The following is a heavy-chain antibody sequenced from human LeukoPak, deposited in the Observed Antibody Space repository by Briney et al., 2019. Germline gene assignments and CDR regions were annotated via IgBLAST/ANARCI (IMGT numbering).Heavy chain of an antibody. V-gene: IGHV4-4*02. D-gene: IGHD3-16*01. CDR1: GGSITSNNW. CDR2: IHHSGKT. Sequence: SETLSLTCTVSGGSITSNNWWNWVRQPPGKGLECIGEIHHSGKTSYNPSLKSRVTVSLDKSKNQFSLILTSVTAADTAVYYCARGFHDSSYTGFDIWGQGTMVTVSS. J-gene: IGHJ3*02. CDR3: ARGFHDSSYTGFDI.